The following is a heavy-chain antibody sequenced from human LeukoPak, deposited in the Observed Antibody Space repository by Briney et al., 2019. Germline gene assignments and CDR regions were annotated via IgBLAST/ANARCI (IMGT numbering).Heavy chain of an antibody. CDR1: DDSISHYY. CDR2: TRYGGTT. Sequence: PSETLSLTCSVSDDSISHYYWCWIRQPPGRGLEWIGYTRYGGTTSQNPSLKSRVTMSVDTSKNHLSLRLTSVTAADTAVYYCARGSGIHAWNLQHWGRGILVTVSS. J-gene: IGHJ1*01. CDR3: ARGSGIHAWNLQH. D-gene: IGHD1-1*01. V-gene: IGHV4-59*01.